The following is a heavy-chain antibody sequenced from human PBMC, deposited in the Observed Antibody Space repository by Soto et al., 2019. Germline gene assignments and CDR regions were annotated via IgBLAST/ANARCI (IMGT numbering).Heavy chain of an antibody. CDR1: GYTFTSYA. Sequence: ASVKVSCKASGYTFTSYAMHCVRQAPGQRLEWMGWINAGNGNTKYSQKFQGRVTITRDTSASTAYMELSSLRSEDTAVYYCARDSDIVVVTAIFGYWGQGTLVTVSS. CDR2: INAGNGNT. J-gene: IGHJ4*02. D-gene: IGHD2-21*02. V-gene: IGHV1-3*01. CDR3: ARDSDIVVVTAIFGY.